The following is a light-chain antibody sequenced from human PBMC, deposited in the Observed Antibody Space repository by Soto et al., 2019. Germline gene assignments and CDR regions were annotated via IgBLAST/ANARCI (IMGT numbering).Light chain of an antibody. CDR2: NVS. J-gene: IGKJ5*01. Sequence: DVVMTQSPLSLPVTLGQPASISCRSSQSLVYSDGNTYLNWFQQRPGQSPRRLIYNVSNRDSGVPDRFSGSGSGTDFTLKISRVEAEDVGVYYCIQGTLWPITFGQGTRLEIK. CDR1: QSLVYSDGNTY. CDR3: IQGTLWPIT. V-gene: IGKV2-30*01.